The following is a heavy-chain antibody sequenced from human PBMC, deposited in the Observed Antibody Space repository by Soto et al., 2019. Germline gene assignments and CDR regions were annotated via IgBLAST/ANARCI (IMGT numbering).Heavy chain of an antibody. D-gene: IGHD2-15*01. CDR2: ISGSGGST. J-gene: IGHJ4*01. Sequence: GGSLRLSCAASGFTFSSDAMSWVRQAPGKGLEWVSAISGSGGSTYYADSVKGRFTISRDNSKNSLYLQMNSLRPEDTALYYCVKDSYADFHRVLSTAEYFFDYWGHGTLVTVSS. V-gene: IGHV3-23*01. CDR1: GFTFSSDA. CDR3: VKDSYADFHRVLSTAEYFFDY.